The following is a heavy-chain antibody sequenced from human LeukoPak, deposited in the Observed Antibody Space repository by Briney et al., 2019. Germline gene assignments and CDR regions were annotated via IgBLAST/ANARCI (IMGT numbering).Heavy chain of an antibody. CDR2: ISGSGGST. Sequence: GGSLRLSCAASGFTFSSYAMSWVRQAPGKGLEWVSAISGSGGSTYYADSVKGRFTISRDNSKNTVYLQMNSLRAEDTAVYYCAKDRGVTVAARPPHDYWSQGTLVTVSS. D-gene: IGHD6-6*01. J-gene: IGHJ4*02. CDR1: GFTFSSYA. V-gene: IGHV3-23*01. CDR3: AKDRGVTVAARPPHDY.